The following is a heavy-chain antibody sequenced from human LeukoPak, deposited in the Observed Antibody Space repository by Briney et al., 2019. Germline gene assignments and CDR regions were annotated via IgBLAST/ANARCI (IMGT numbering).Heavy chain of an antibody. Sequence: GGSLRLSCAASGFTFSSYAMSWVRQAPGKGLEWVVVISADGDTKYYADSVKGRFTISRDNSKNTVYLEMNSLREEDTAVYYCAKEGAWGNWYFDLWGRGTLVTVSS. J-gene: IGHJ2*01. CDR1: GFTFSSYA. CDR2: ISADGDTK. V-gene: IGHV3-30*18. D-gene: IGHD3-16*01. CDR3: AKEGAWGNWYFDL.